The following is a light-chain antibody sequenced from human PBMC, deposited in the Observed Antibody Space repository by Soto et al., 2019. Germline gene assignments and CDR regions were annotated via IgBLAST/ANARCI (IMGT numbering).Light chain of an antibody. V-gene: IGLV2-14*03. CDR3: SSWDDNLDAEV. CDR1: GSDIGGYNY. Sequence: QSALTQPASVSGSPGQSITIYCIGTGSDIGGYNYVSWYQQHPGKAPTLMIYDVWARPLGVSHRFSGSKSGNTASLTISGLQGDDEADYYCSSWDDNLDAEVFGAGTKLTVL. J-gene: IGLJ1*01. CDR2: DVW.